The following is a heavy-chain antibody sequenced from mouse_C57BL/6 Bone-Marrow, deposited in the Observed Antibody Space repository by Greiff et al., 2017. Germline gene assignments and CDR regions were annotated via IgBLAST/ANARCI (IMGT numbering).Heavy chain of an antibody. D-gene: IGHD3-2*02. CDR1: GFNIKDDY. CDR2: IDPENGDT. CDR3: TSRQLNYYAMDY. V-gene: IGHV14-4*01. Sequence: EVQRVESGAELVRPGASVKLSCTASGFNIKDDYMHWVKQRPEQGLEWIGWIDPENGDTEYASKFQGKATITADTSSNTAYLHLSSLTSEDTAVYYGTSRQLNYYAMDYWGQGTSVTVSS. J-gene: IGHJ4*01.